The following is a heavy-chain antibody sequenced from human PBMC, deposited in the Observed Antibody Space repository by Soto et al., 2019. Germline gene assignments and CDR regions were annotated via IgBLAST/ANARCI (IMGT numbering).Heavy chain of an antibody. Sequence: ASVKVSCKASGYTFTSYDINWVRQATGQGLEWMGWMNPNSGNTGYAQKFQGRVTMTRNTSMSTAYMELSSLTSEDTGVYYCARACGGGHCYLDYFDFWGQGTLVTVSS. CDR2: MNPNSGNT. J-gene: IGHJ4*02. CDR1: GYTFTSYD. CDR3: ARACGGGHCYLDYFDF. V-gene: IGHV1-8*01. D-gene: IGHD2-15*01.